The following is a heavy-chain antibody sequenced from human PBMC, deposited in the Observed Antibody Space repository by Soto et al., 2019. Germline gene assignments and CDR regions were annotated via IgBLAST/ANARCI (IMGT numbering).Heavy chain of an antibody. CDR2: SNPSGGST. V-gene: IGHV1-46*01. CDR1: GYIFTNHY. J-gene: IGHJ4*02. CDR3: ARADYYDSSGFYYDC. D-gene: IGHD3-22*01. Sequence: QVQLVQSGAEVKKPGASVKVSCKASGYIFTNHYIHWVRQAPGQGLEWMGISNPSGGSTNYLQKFHGRITMTRDTSTSTVYMELSSLRSEDTAVYFCARADYYDSSGFYYDCWGQGTLVTVSS.